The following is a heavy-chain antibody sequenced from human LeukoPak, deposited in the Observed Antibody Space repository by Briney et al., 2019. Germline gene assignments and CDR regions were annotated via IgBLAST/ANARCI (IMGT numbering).Heavy chain of an antibody. CDR1: GLTFSSYA. CDR3: ATDHGFHYGAYFDY. J-gene: IGHJ4*02. V-gene: IGHV3-23*01. CDR2: ISGSGGST. D-gene: IGHD4-17*01. Sequence: GGSLRLSCAASGLTFSSYAMSWVRQAPGKGLEWVSAISGSGGSTYYADSVKGRFTISRDNSKNTLYLQMNSLRAEDTAVYYCATDHGFHYGAYFDYWGQGTLVTVSS.